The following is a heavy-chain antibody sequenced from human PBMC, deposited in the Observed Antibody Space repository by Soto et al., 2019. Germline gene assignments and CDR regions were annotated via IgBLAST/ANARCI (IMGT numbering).Heavy chain of an antibody. CDR3: ARDSRVGANPAACDV. V-gene: IGHV1-18*01. CDR2: VNAHNHIT. J-gene: IGHJ3*01. CDR1: GYSFDSFG. D-gene: IGHD1-26*01. Sequence: QLVQSGAEVKKPGASMKVSCKASGYSFDSFGISWVRQAPGQGLEWMGRVNAHNHITKYAQKFQGRVTITRDASTSTDYMEVRSLRSDDTAVYYCARDSRVGANPAACDVGGQGTMVTVSS.